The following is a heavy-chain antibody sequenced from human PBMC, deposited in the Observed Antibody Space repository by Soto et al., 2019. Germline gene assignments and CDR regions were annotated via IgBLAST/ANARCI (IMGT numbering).Heavy chain of an antibody. Sequence: PSETLSLTCAVYGGSFSGYYWSWIRQPPGKGLEWIGEINHSGSTNYNPSLKSRVTISVDTSKNQFSLKLSSVTAADTAVYYCARLTMVRGVLYYYYGMDVWGQGTTVTVS. J-gene: IGHJ6*02. V-gene: IGHV4-34*01. CDR2: INHSGST. CDR1: GGSFSGYY. CDR3: ARLTMVRGVLYYYYGMDV. D-gene: IGHD3-10*01.